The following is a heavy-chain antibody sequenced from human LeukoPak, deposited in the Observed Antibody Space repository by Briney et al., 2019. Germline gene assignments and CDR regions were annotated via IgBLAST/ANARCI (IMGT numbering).Heavy chain of an antibody. V-gene: IGHV2-5*01. Sequence: SSPTLVKPTQTLTLTCTFSGFSLSTSGVGVGWIRQPPGKALEWLALIYWNDDKRYSPSLKSRLTITKDTSKNQVVLTMTNMDPVDTATYYCAHRYGNDHVWGSYRIVFDYWGQGTLITVSS. CDR3: AHRYGNDHVWGSYRIVFDY. D-gene: IGHD3-16*02. CDR2: IYWNDDK. J-gene: IGHJ4*02. CDR1: GFSLSTSGVG.